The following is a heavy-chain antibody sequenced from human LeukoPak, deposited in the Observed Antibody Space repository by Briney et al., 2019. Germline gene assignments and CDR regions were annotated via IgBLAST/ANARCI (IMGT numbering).Heavy chain of an antibody. CDR1: GFTFSSYA. J-gene: IGHJ3*02. CDR3: ATHSGTPGGGDTFDI. D-gene: IGHD3-10*01. CDR2: ISSNGGST. Sequence: GGSLRLSCAASGFTFSSYAMHWVRQAPGKGLEYVSAISSNGGSTYYANSVKGRFTISRDNSKNTLYLQMNSLRAEDTAVYYCATHSGTPGGGDTFDIWGQGAMVTVSS. V-gene: IGHV3-64*01.